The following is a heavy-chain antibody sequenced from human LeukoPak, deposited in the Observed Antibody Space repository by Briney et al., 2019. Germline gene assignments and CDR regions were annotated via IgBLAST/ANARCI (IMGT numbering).Heavy chain of an antibody. D-gene: IGHD6-6*01. CDR1: GFTFSSYS. J-gene: IGHJ4*02. Sequence: PGGSLRLSCAASGFTFSSYSMNWVRQAPGKGLEWVSYISSSSSTIYYADSVKGRFTISRDNAKNSLYLQMNSLRDEDTAVYYCARAQGVDWGSSSSGGDYWGQGTLVTVSS. CDR2: ISSSSSTI. V-gene: IGHV3-48*02. CDR3: ARAQGVDWGSSSSGGDY.